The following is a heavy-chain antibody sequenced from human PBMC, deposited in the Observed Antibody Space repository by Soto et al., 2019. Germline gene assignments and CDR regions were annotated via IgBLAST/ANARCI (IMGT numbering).Heavy chain of an antibody. CDR3: AISQDRGGRTTFIY. CDR2: INWKSDI. J-gene: IGHJ1*01. CDR1: GFTFDDNA. V-gene: IGHV3-9*01. D-gene: IGHD3-16*01. Sequence: GGSLRLSCAVSGFTFDDNAMHWVRQAPEKGLEWVSGINWKSDIGYADSVKGRITISRDNAENSLYLQMNSLRAEDTALYYCAISQDRGGRTTFIYWGQGTQVTVSS.